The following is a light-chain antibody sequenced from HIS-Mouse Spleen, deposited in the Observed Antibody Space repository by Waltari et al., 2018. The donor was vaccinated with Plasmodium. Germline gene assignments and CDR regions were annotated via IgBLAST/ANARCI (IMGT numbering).Light chain of an antibody. V-gene: IGKV3-20*01. J-gene: IGKJ4*01. CDR1: QSVSSSY. CDR3: QQYGSSRGLT. CDR2: GAS. Sequence: EIVLTQSPGPLSLSPGERATLSCRASQSVSSSYLAWYQQKPGQAPRLLIYGASSRATGIPDRFSGSGSGTDFTLTISRLEPEDFAVYYCQQYGSSRGLTFGGGTKVEIK.